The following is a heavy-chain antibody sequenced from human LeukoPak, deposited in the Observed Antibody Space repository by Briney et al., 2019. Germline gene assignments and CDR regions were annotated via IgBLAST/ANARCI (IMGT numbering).Heavy chain of an antibody. CDR1: GFSFSSYE. V-gene: IGHV3-48*03. J-gene: IGHJ4*02. CDR3: AREGRVPY. CDR2: ISSSGTTI. Sequence: GGSLRLSCAASGFSFSSYEMNWVRQVPGKGLEWVSYISSSGTTIYYADSVKGRFTISRDNAKDSLYLQMNSLRAEDTALYYCAREGRVPYWGQGTLVTVSS. D-gene: IGHD1-26*01.